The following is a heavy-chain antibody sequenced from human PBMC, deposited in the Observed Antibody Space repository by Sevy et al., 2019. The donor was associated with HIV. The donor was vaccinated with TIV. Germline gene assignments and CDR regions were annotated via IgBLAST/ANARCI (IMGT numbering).Heavy chain of an antibody. Sequence: GGSLRLSCAVSGLTFNSYGMHWVRQAPGKGLEWVSSISSSSSYIYYADSVKGRFTISRDNAKNSLYLQMNSLRAEDTAVYYCARDAWQQLVDYWGQGTLVTVSS. CDR2: ISSSSSYI. J-gene: IGHJ4*02. V-gene: IGHV3-21*01. D-gene: IGHD6-13*01. CDR3: ARDAWQQLVDY. CDR1: GLTFNSYG.